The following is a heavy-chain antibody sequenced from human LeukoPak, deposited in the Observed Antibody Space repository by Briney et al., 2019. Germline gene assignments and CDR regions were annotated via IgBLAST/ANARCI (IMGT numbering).Heavy chain of an antibody. CDR2: INHSGST. V-gene: IGHV4-34*01. J-gene: IGHJ6*03. Sequence: SSETLSLTCAVYGGSFSGYYWSWIRQPPGKGLEWIGEINHSGSTNYNPSLKSRVTISVDTSKNQFSLKLSSVTAADTAVYYCARDVWFGGYYMDVWGKGTTVTVSS. D-gene: IGHD3-10*01. CDR1: GGSFSGYY. CDR3: ARDVWFGGYYMDV.